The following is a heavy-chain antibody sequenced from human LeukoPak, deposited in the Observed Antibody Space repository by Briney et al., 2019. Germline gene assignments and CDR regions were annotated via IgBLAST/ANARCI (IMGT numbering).Heavy chain of an antibody. D-gene: IGHD6-13*01. Sequence: SETLSLTCTVSGGSISSYYWSWIRQPPGKGLEWIGYIYYSGSTNYNPSLKSRVTISVDTSKNQFSLKLSSVTAADTAVYYCARDPAAGIYYFDYWGQGTLVTVSS. V-gene: IGHV4-59*01. CDR1: GGSISSYY. CDR3: ARDPAAGIYYFDY. CDR2: IYYSGST. J-gene: IGHJ4*02.